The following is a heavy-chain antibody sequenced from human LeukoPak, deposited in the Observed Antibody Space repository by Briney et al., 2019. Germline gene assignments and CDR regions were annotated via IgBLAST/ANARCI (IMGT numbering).Heavy chain of an antibody. CDR2: IKEDGRER. Sequence: GGALRLSCEASGVNFGMHWMSWVRQARGRGLEWVANIKEDGRERKYVESAKGRFTISRDNAKSSLFLQMNSLRAEDTAVYFCVRNFYDTPKWGDAFDIWGQGTMVTVSS. J-gene: IGHJ3*02. CDR1: GVNFGMHW. V-gene: IGHV3-7*01. CDR3: VRNFYDTPKWGDAFDI. D-gene: IGHD3-22*01.